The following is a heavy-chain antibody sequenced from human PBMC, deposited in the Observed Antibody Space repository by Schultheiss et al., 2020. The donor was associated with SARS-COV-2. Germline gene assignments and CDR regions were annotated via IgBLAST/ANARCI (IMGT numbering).Heavy chain of an antibody. CDR1: GGSISSDY. J-gene: IGHJ6*02. D-gene: IGHD5-18*01. V-gene: IGHV4-59*08. CDR3: ARVDLETALVGGLDV. Sequence: SETLSLTCTVSGGSISSDYWSWIRQPPGKGLEWIGFIYYTGSTTYNPSLKSRVTISVDTSKRQFSLRLSSVTAADTAVYFCARVDLETALVGGLDVWGQGSTVTVSS. CDR2: IYYTGST.